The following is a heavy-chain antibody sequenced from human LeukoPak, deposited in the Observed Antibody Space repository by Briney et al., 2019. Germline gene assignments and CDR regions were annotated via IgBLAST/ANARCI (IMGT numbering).Heavy chain of an antibody. CDR1: GFTFSSYA. J-gene: IGHJ4*02. CDR2: ISYDESNK. Sequence: PGGSLRLSCAASGFTFSSYAMHWVRQAPGKGLEWVAVISYDESNKYYADSVKGRFTISRDNSKNTLYLQMNSLRAEDTAVYYCARAPDYGDYFDYWGQGTLVTVSS. V-gene: IGHV3-30-3*01. CDR3: ARAPDYGDYFDY. D-gene: IGHD4-17*01.